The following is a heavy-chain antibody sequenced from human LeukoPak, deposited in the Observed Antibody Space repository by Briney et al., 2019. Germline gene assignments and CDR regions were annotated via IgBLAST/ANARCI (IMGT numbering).Heavy chain of an antibody. CDR2: ISGSGGST. CDR3: ARDSDYYGSGSYSS. V-gene: IGHV3-23*01. D-gene: IGHD3-10*01. Sequence: GGSLRLSCAASGFTFSSYAMSWVRQAPGKGLEWVSAISGSGGSTYYADSVKGRFTISRDNSKNTLYLQMNSLRAEDTAVYYCARDSDYYGSGSYSSWGQGTLVTVSS. J-gene: IGHJ5*02. CDR1: GFTFSSYA.